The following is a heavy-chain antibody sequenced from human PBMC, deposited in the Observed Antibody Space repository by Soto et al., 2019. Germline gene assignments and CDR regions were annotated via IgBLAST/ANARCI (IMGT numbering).Heavy chain of an antibody. V-gene: IGHV4-59*08. CDR3: ARVLRERSGFTGSLDYYYYYYMDV. CDR1: GGSISSYY. D-gene: IGHD3-9*01. CDR2: IYYSGST. Sequence: PSETLSLTCTVSGGSISSYYWSWIRQPPGKGLEWIGYIYYSGSTNYNPSLKSRVTISVDTSKNQFSLKLSSVTAADTAVYYCARVLRERSGFTGSLDYYYYYYMDVWGKGTTVTVSS. J-gene: IGHJ6*03.